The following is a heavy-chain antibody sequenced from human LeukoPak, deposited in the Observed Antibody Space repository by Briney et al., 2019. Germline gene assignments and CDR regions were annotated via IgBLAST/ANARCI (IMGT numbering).Heavy chain of an antibody. Sequence: PSETLSLTCTVSGGSFSSYYWSWLRQPPGKGLEWIGYIYYSGSTNYNPALTSRVTISVDTSKNQFSLKLSSVTAADTAVYYCARSSYYDFWSDPEGFDYWGQGTLVTVSS. CDR1: GGSFSSYY. D-gene: IGHD3-3*01. CDR2: IYYSGST. V-gene: IGHV4-59*01. J-gene: IGHJ4*02. CDR3: ARSSYYDFWSDPEGFDY.